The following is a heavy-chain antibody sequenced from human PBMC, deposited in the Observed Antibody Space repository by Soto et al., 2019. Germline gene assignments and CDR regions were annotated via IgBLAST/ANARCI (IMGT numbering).Heavy chain of an antibody. CDR3: AKVPPREAVDSSGYNSGDAFDI. J-gene: IGHJ3*02. D-gene: IGHD6-19*01. CDR2: ISGSGGST. Sequence: GGSLRLSCAASGFTFSSYAMSWVRQAPGKGLEWVSAISGSGGSTYYADSVKGRFTISRDNSKNTLYLQMNSLRAEDTAVYYCAKVPPREAVDSSGYNSGDAFDIWGQGTMVTVSS. CDR1: GFTFSSYA. V-gene: IGHV3-23*01.